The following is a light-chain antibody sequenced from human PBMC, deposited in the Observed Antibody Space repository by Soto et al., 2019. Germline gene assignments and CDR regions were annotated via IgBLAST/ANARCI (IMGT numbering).Light chain of an antibody. CDR3: QQYGNSPET. J-gene: IGKJ1*01. CDR1: QSFSDNY. Sequence: EIVLTQSPDTLSLSPGERATLSCRASQSFSDNYLAWYRQKPGQAPRLLIYGTSTRATGIPDRFSGRVSGTDFTLTISRLEPEDIAVYYCQQYGNSPETFGQGTKVEI. V-gene: IGKV3-20*01. CDR2: GTS.